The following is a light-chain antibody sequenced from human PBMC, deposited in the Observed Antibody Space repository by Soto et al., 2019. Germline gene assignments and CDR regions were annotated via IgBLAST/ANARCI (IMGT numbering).Light chain of an antibody. CDR2: KAS. CDR1: LSIGRW. J-gene: IGKJ1*01. V-gene: IGKV1-5*03. Sequence: DIQMTQSPSTLSASVGDTVTITCRASLSIGRWLAWYQQTPGKAPKLLIYKASTLKSGVPSRFSGSGSGTEFTLTISSLQPDYVATYYCQQYTCLWTFGPGTKVDIK. CDR3: QQYTCLWT.